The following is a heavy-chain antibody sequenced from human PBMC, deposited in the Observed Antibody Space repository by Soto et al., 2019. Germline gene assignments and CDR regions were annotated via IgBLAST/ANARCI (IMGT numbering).Heavy chain of an antibody. CDR1: GXSLSNFS. CDR2: ISGSGGST. V-gene: IGHV3-23*01. CDR3: SKVQRDFWSGYYLPYYFDY. J-gene: IGHJ4*02. D-gene: IGHD3-3*01. Sequence: GALRPASAASGXSLSNFSMSWVHQAPGKGLEWVSAISGSGGSTYYADSVNGRFTISIYNSKNTLYVQMNSLRAEDTAVYYCSKVQRDFWSGYYLPYYFDYWGQGTLGTVS.